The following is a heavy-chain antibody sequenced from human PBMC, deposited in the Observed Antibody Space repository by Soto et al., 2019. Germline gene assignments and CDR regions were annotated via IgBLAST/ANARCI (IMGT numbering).Heavy chain of an antibody. Sequence: DVQLVESGGDLVQPGGSLRLSCAASGFSFSSYWMTWVRQAPGKGLEWVANIKQDGRENYYVASVKGRFTISRENGNNLLSLQMDRLSPDDTAVYYCAGDGVRNGAYNGSVDPWGQGPLVTISS. V-gene: IGHV3-7*03. CDR1: GFSFSSYW. CDR3: AGDGVRNGAYNGSVDP. D-gene: IGHD3-16*01. J-gene: IGHJ5*02. CDR2: IKQDGREN.